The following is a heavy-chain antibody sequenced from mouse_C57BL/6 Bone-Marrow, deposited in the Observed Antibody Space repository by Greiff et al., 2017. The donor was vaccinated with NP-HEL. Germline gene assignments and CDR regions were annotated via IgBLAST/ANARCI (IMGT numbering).Heavy chain of an antibody. CDR3: ASYYYGSSPWLAY. J-gene: IGHJ3*01. Sequence: EVKLVESGGDLVKPGGSLKLSCAASGFTFSSYGMSWVRQTPDKRLEWVATISSGGSYTYYPDSVKGRFTISRDNAKNTLYLQMSSLKSEDTAMYYCASYYYGSSPWLAYWGQGTLVTVSA. CDR2: ISSGGSYT. V-gene: IGHV5-6*01. CDR1: GFTFSSYG. D-gene: IGHD1-1*01.